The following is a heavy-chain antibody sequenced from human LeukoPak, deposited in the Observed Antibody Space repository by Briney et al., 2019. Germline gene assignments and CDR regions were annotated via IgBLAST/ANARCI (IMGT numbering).Heavy chain of an antibody. CDR3: ARDWIVVAGTSL. V-gene: IGHV3-9*01. D-gene: IGHD6-19*01. CDR1: GFTFDDYA. J-gene: IGHJ2*01. Sequence: GGSLRPSCAASGFTFDDYAMHWVRQAPGKGLEWVSGISWNSGSTGYADSVKGRFTISRDNSKNTLYLQMNSLRAEDTAVYYCARDWIVVAGTSLWGRGTLVTVSS. CDR2: ISWNSGST.